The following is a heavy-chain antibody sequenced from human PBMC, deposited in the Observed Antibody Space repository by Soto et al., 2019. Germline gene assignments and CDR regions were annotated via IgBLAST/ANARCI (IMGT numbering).Heavy chain of an antibody. Sequence: QVQLVQSGAEVKKPGASVKVSCKASGYTFTSYDINWVRQATGQGLEWMGWMNPNSGNTGYAQKFQGRVTMTRNTSITTADIELTSLRSEHTAVYYCAISTNDYGDRHWGQGTLVTVSS. CDR1: GYTFTSYD. CDR3: AISTNDYGDRH. CDR2: MNPNSGNT. V-gene: IGHV1-8*01. D-gene: IGHD4-17*01. J-gene: IGHJ4*02.